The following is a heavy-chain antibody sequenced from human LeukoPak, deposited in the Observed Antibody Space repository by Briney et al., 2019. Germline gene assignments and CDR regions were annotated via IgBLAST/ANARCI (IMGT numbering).Heavy chain of an antibody. CDR3: AKGLAVAGDF. CDR2: IGDSADSI. D-gene: IGHD6-19*01. V-gene: IGHV3-23*01. J-gene: IGHJ4*02. CDR1: GFTFSNYA. Sequence: GGSLRLSCVASGFTFSNYAMTWVPQAPGKGLEWVSIIGDSADSIYYADSVKGRFTISRDNSKNTLYLQMNSLRPEDTAVYYCAKGLAVAGDFWGQGTLVTVSS.